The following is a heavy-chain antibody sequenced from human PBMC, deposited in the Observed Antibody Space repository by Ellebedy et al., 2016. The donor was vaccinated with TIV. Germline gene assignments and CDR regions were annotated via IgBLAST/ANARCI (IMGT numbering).Heavy chain of an antibody. CDR1: GFTFTSSA. D-gene: IGHD4-17*01. CDR2: IVVGSGNT. Sequence: SAKVSCXASGFTFTSSAVQWVRQARGQRLEWIGWIVVGSGNTNYAQKFQERVTITRDMSTSTAYMELSSLRSEDTAVYYCARGAYGDYGDYWGQGTLVTVSS. V-gene: IGHV1-58*01. CDR3: ARGAYGDYGDY. J-gene: IGHJ4*02.